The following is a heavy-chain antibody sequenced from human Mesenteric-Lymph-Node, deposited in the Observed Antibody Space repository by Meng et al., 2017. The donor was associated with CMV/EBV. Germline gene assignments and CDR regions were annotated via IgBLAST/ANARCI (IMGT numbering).Heavy chain of an antibody. CDR1: GYTFTNYY. D-gene: IGHD4-17*01. CDR3: ARRRSGDYDH. CDR2: INPSGGTT. V-gene: IGHV1-46*01. J-gene: IGHJ5*02. Sequence: ASVKVSCKASGYTFTNYYMHWVRQAPGQGLEWMGIINPSGGTTSYAQKFQGRVTLTTDTSTSTAYMELSSLRSEDTAVYYCARRRSGDYDHWGQGTLVTVSS.